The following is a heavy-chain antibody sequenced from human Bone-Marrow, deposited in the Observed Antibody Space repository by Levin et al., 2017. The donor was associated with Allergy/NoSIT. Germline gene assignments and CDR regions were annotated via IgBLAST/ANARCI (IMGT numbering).Heavy chain of an antibody. CDR1: GFTFSSYS. CDR2: ISSGSSSI. J-gene: IGHJ5*02. V-gene: IGHV3-48*01. Sequence: PSGGSLRLSCAASGFTFSSYSMNWVRQAPGKGLEWVSYISSGSSSIYYVDSVKGRFTISRDNANNSLYLQMNSLRAEDTAVYYCARGYGSGRTGFDPWGQGTLVTVSS. CDR3: ARGYGSGRTGFDP. D-gene: IGHD3-10*01.